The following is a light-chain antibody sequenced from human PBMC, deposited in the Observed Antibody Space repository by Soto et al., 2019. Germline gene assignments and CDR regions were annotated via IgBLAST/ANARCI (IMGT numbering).Light chain of an antibody. CDR1: QSVSNC. V-gene: IGKV3-11*01. CDR3: QQRSSWPLLT. CDR2: DAS. J-gene: IGKJ4*01. Sequence: EIVLTQSPATLSLSPGERATLSCRASQSVSNCLAWFQQKPGQAPRLLIYDASNRATGIPARFSGSESGTDFTLTISSLEPEDFAVYYCQQRSSWPLLTCGGGTKLEI.